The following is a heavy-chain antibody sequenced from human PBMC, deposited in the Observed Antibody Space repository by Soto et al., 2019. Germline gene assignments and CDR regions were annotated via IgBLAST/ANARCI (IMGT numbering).Heavy chain of an antibody. D-gene: IGHD3-10*01. CDR1: GYSFTSFD. Sequence: QVQLVQSGAEAREPGASVRVSCKASGYSFTSFDVNWVRQATGQGLEWVGWMNPNSGNTGYAQKFQGRVTLTGDTSTKTAYLELSSLNSEDTAVYYCAREPFIGEPYSYYFMDLWGKGTTVTVSS. CDR3: AREPFIGEPYSYYFMDL. CDR2: MNPNSGNT. V-gene: IGHV1-8*01. J-gene: IGHJ6*03.